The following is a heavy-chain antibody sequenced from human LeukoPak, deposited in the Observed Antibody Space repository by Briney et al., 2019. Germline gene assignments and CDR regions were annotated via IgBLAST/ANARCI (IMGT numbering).Heavy chain of an antibody. CDR1: GGTFSSYA. D-gene: IGHD5-18*01. Sequence: ASVKVSCKASGGTFSSYAISWVRQAPGQRLEWMGWINAGNGNTKYSQKFQGRVTITRDTSASTAYMELSSLRSEDTAVYYCARSPVDTAEEGYFDYWGQGTLVTVSS. J-gene: IGHJ4*02. CDR2: INAGNGNT. V-gene: IGHV1-3*01. CDR3: ARSPVDTAEEGYFDY.